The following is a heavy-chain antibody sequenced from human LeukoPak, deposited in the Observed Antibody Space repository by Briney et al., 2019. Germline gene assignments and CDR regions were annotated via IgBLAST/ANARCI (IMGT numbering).Heavy chain of an antibody. CDR3: AREPLYYGSGSPTDGGEFYDY. J-gene: IGHJ4*02. Sequence: PGGALRLSCAASGFTFSSYIMRWVRPAPGKGLEWVSSISSSSSYIYYADSVKGRFTLSRDNAKNSLHLQMNRLRAKDTAVYYCAREPLYYGSGSPTDGGEFYDYWGQGTLVTVSS. CDR2: ISSSSSYI. D-gene: IGHD3-10*01. V-gene: IGHV3-21*01. CDR1: GFTFSSYI.